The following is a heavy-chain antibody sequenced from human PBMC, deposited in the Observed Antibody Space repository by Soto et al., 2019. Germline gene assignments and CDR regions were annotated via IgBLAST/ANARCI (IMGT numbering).Heavy chain of an antibody. V-gene: IGHV1-69*12. Sequence: QVQLVQSGAAVKKPGSSVKVSCKASGDTFSRYAITWVRQATGQGLEWMGGIIPIFGIANYAQNFQARVTIAADDSTSTAYVELSSLRSEAAAVYYCARSHAGDYGDYDHFDYWGQGNLVTV. D-gene: IGHD4-17*01. CDR3: ARSHAGDYGDYDHFDY. J-gene: IGHJ4*02. CDR2: IIPIFGIA. CDR1: GDTFSRYA.